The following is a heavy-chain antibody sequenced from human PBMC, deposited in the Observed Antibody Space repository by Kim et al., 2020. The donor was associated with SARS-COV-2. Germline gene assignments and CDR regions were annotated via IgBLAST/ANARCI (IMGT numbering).Heavy chain of an antibody. J-gene: IGHJ6*02. Sequence: KFQGRVTITRDTSASTAYMELSSLRSEDTAVYYCARDNVVPAAMDGMDVWGQGTTVTVSS. CDR3: ARDNVVPAAMDGMDV. D-gene: IGHD2-2*01. V-gene: IGHV1-3*01.